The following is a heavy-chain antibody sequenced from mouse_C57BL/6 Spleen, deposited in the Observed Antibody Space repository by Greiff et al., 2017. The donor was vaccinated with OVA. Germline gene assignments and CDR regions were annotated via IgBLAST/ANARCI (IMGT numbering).Heavy chain of an antibody. V-gene: IGHV1-81*01. Sequence: QVQLQQSGAELARPGASVKLSCKASGYTFTSYGISWVKQRTGQGLEWIGEIYPRSGNTYYNEKFKGKATLTADKSSSTAYMELRSLTSEDSAVYFCARGRENYYGNSYAMDYWGQGTSVTVSS. CDR3: ARGRENYYGNSYAMDY. CDR1: GYTFTSYG. J-gene: IGHJ4*01. D-gene: IGHD2-1*01. CDR2: IYPRSGNT.